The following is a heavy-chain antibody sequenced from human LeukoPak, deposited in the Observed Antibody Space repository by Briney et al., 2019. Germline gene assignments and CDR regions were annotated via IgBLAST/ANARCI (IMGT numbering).Heavy chain of an antibody. V-gene: IGHV4-4*07. CDR1: GDSISTCD. CDR3: ARHSPSGWYFFDF. J-gene: IGHJ4*02. CDR2: IFTSGSA. Sequence: PSETLSLTCNVSGDSISTCDWSWIRQPAGNGLEWLGQIFTSGSATYNPSLKRRLTISVDKCNNQVSLKLLSVPAADTAIYYSARHSPSGWYFFDFWGRGTLVTVSS. D-gene: IGHD6-19*01.